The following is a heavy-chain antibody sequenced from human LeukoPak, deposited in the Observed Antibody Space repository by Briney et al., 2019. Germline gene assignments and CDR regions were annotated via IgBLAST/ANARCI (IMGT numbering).Heavy chain of an antibody. CDR1: GFTFSDYY. Sequence: GGSLTLSCAASGFTFSDYYMSWLRQATGKGLKWGSYINSSGSTIYYADSVKGRFTISRDNTKNSLYLQMNSLRAEDTAVYYCARPNVHMDVWGKGTTVTVSS. J-gene: IGHJ6*03. D-gene: IGHD3-16*01. CDR3: ARPNVHMDV. CDR2: INSSGSTI. V-gene: IGHV3-11*04.